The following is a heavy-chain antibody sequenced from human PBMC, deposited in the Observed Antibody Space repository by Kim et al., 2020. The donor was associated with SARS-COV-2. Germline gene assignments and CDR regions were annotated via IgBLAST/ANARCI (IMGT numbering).Heavy chain of an antibody. D-gene: IGHD3-16*01. Sequence: NSAQKLQGKVTLTRDTSISTAYMGLSRLRSDDTVVYYCARGVLEDYYGMDVWGQGTTVTVSS. CDR3: ARGVLEDYYGMDV. J-gene: IGHJ6*02. V-gene: IGHV1-2*05.